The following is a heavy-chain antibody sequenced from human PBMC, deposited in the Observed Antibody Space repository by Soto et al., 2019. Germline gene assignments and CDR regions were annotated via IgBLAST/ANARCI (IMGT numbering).Heavy chain of an antibody. CDR1: GFTFSSYS. CDR2: ISSSSSYI. CDR3: ARDLAAAGIDNGDY. V-gene: IGHV3-21*01. J-gene: IGHJ4*02. D-gene: IGHD6-13*01. Sequence: KQLGSLRLSCAASGFTFSSYSMNWVRQAPGKGLEWVSSISSSSSYIYYADSVKGRFTISRDNAKNSLYLQMNSLRAEDTAVYYCARDLAAAGIDNGDYWGQGTLVTVSS.